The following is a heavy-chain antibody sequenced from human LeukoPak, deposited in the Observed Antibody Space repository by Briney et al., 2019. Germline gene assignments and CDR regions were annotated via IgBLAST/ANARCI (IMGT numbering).Heavy chain of an antibody. CDR2: IKQDGSEK. J-gene: IGHJ3*02. V-gene: IGHV3-7*01. CDR3: ARTPWIQLWFDRAFDI. Sequence: PGGSLRLSCAGSGFGFSDAWMSWVRQAPGKGLEWVANIKQDGSEKYYVDSVKGRFTISRDNAKNSLYLQMNSLRAEDTAVYYCARTPWIQLWFDRAFDIWGQGTMVTVSS. D-gene: IGHD5-18*01. CDR1: GFGFSDAW.